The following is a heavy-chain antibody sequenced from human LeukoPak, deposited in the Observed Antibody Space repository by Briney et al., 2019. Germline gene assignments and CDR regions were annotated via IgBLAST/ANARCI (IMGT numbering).Heavy chain of an antibody. CDR3: ARQSEYYDSSGYYYVDY. V-gene: IGHV5-51*01. J-gene: IGHJ4*02. Sequence: GESLKISCKGSGYSFTSYWIGWVRQMPGKGLEWMGIIYPGDSDTRYSPSFQGQVTISADKSISTAYLQWSSLKASDTAMYYCARQSEYYDSSGYYYVDYWGQGTLVTVSS. CDR1: GYSFTSYW. CDR2: IYPGDSDT. D-gene: IGHD3-22*01.